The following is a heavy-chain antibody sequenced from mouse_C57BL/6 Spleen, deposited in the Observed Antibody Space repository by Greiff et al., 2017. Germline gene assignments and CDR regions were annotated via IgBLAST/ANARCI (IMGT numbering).Heavy chain of an antibody. CDR2: IRLKSDNYAT. J-gene: IGHJ2*01. V-gene: IGHV6-3*01. CDR3: TAGLGEGYFDY. Sequence: EVQVVESGGGLVQPGGSMKLSCVASGFTFSNYWMNWVRQSPEKGLEWVAQIRLKSDNYATHYAESVKGRFTISRDDSKSSVYLQMNNLRAEDTGIYYCTAGLGEGYFDYWGQGTTLTVSS. D-gene: IGHD4-1*01. CDR1: GFTFSNYW.